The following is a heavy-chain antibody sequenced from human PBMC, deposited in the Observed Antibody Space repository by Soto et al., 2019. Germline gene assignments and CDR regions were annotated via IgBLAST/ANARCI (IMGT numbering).Heavy chain of an antibody. CDR1: GYTFTSYG. CDR2: ISAYNGNT. CDR3: ARSGSSYRVHYGMDV. J-gene: IGHJ6*02. D-gene: IGHD1-26*01. V-gene: IGHV1-18*01. Sequence: ASVKVSCKASGYTFTSYGISWVRKAPGQGLEWMGWISAYNGNTNYAQKLQGRVTMTTDTSTSTAYMELRSLRSDDTAVYYCARSGSSYRVHYGMDVWGQGTTVTVSS.